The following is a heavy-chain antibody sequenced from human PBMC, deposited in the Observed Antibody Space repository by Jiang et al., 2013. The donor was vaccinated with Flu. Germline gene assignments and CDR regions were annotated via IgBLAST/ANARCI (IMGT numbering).Heavy chain of an antibody. CDR3: ARLSCNGGSCYEAY. D-gene: IGHD2-15*01. V-gene: IGHV4-59*08. Sequence: GLVKPSETLSLTCIVSSGSISGYYWSWIRQPPGKGLEWIGYIYSNGITHYNPSLRSRVTISVDTSRNQFSLHLSSVTAADTAVYYCARLSCNGGSCYEAYWGQGTLVTVSP. J-gene: IGHJ4*02. CDR2: IYSNGIT. CDR1: SGSISGYY.